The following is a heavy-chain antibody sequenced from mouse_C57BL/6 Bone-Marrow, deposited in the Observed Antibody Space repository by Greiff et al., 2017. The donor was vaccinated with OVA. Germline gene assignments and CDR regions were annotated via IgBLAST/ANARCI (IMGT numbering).Heavy chain of an antibody. V-gene: IGHV1-52*01. D-gene: IGHD1-1*01. CDR1: GYTFTSYW. Sequence: QVHVKQSGAELVRPGSSVKLSCKASGYTFTSYWMHWVKQRPIQGLEWIGNIDPSDSETHYNQKFKDKATLTVDKSSSTAYMQLSSLTSEDSAVYYCARSYYYGREKDAMDYWGQGTSVTVSS. CDR2: IDPSDSET. CDR3: ARSYYYGREKDAMDY. J-gene: IGHJ4*01.